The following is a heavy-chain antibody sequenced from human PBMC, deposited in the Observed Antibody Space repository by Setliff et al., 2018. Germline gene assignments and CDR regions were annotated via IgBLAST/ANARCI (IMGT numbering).Heavy chain of an antibody. D-gene: IGHD7-27*01. CDR3: ARDQTPYNWGFNNAFDI. V-gene: IGHV3-30*04. CDR2: ISYDGSNK. Sequence: LRLSCAASGFTFSSYAMHWVRQAPGKGLEWVAVISYDGSNKYYADSVKGRFTISRDNSKNTLYLQMNGLRAEDTAVYYCARDQTPYNWGFNNAFDIWGQGTMVTVSS. J-gene: IGHJ3*02. CDR1: GFTFSSYA.